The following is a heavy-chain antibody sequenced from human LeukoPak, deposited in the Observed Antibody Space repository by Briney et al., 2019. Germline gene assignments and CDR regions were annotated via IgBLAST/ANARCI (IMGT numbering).Heavy chain of an antibody. V-gene: IGHV3-64*01. CDR3: VRLGDSSSYRAEYFQH. J-gene: IGHJ1*01. Sequence: GGSLRLSCAASGFTFSTYAMHWVRQAAGKGLEYVSAISSNGGSKFYANSVKGRFTISRDNYKNTLYLQMGSLRTDDMAVYYCVRLGDSSSYRAEYFQHWGQGTLVTVSS. CDR2: ISSNGGSK. CDR1: GFTFSTYA. D-gene: IGHD3-22*01.